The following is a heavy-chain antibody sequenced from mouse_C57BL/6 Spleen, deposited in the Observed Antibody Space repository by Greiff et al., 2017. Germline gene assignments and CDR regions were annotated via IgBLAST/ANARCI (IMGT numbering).Heavy chain of an antibody. CDR3: ARDHHFDY. Sequence: DVHLVESGGGLVKPGGSLKLSCAASGFTFSSYAMSWVRQTPEKRLEWVATISDGGSYTYYPDNVKGRFTISRDNAKNNLYLQMSHLKSEDTAMYYCARDHHFDYWGQGTTLTVSS. CDR2: ISDGGSYT. J-gene: IGHJ2*01. V-gene: IGHV5-4*01. CDR1: GFTFSSYA.